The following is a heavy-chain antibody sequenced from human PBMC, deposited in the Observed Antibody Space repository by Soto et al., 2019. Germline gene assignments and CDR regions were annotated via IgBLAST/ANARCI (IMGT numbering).Heavy chain of an antibody. CDR1: GYTFTSYD. V-gene: IGHV1-8*01. J-gene: IGHJ5*02. Sequence: ASVKVSCKASGYTFTSYDINWVRQATGQGLEWMGWMNPNSGNTGYAQKFQGRVTMTRNTSISTAYMELSSLRSEDTAVYYCARAVSTGTTLGGYNWFDPWGQGTLVTVSS. CDR2: MNPNSGNT. CDR3: ARAVSTGTTLGGYNWFDP. D-gene: IGHD1-7*01.